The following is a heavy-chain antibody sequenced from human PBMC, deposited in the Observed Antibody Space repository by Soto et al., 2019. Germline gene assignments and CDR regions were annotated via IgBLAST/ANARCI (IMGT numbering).Heavy chain of an antibody. J-gene: IGHJ6*03. D-gene: IGHD2-8*01. Sequence: SETLSLTCAVYGGSFSGYYWSWIRQPPGKGLEWIGEINHSGSTNYNPSLKSRVTISVDTSKNQFSLKLSSVTAADTAVYYCARGPQDPNGVSTRVYYYYMDVWGKGTTVTVSS. CDR1: GGSFSGYY. V-gene: IGHV4-34*01. CDR3: ARGPQDPNGVSTRVYYYYMDV. CDR2: INHSGST.